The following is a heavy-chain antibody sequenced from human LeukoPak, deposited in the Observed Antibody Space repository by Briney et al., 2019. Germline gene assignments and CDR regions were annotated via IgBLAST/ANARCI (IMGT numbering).Heavy chain of an antibody. V-gene: IGHV1-18*01. CDR3: AGASEKNWVTSPYYYYMDV. D-gene: IGHD2-21*02. CDR2: ISAYDGNT. J-gene: IGHJ6*03. Sequence: ASVKVSCKASGYTFTSYGISWVRQAPGQGLEWMGWISAYDGNTNYAQKLQGRVTMTTDTSTSTAYMELRSLRSDDTAVYYCAGASEKNWVTSPYYYYMDVWGKGTTVTISS. CDR1: GYTFTSYG.